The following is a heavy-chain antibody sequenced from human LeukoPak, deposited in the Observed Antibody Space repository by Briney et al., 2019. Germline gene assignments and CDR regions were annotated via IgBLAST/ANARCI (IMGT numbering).Heavy chain of an antibody. CDR3: TRGAGWLIDY. CDR1: GGSISDYY. Sequence: PSETLSLTCTASGGSISDYYRGWIRQPPGKGLEWIGYFYNSGSSTYNPSLKSRVTISVDTSKEQFSLKVNSVTAADTAVYYCTRGAGWLIDYWGQGILVTVSS. CDR2: FYNSGSS. V-gene: IGHV4-59*01. D-gene: IGHD3-16*01. J-gene: IGHJ4*02.